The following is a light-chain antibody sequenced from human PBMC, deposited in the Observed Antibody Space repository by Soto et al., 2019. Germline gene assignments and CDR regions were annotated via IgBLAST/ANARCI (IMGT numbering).Light chain of an antibody. CDR1: QGIISY. J-gene: IGKJ1*01. CDR3: QQYNSYSRT. CDR2: KAS. V-gene: IGKV1-8*01. Sequence: AIRMTHSQSSLSASTLYIVIITFRASQGIISYLAWYQQKPGKAPKLLIYKASTLKSGVPSRFSGSGSGTEITLTISSLQPDDFATYYCQQYNSYSRTFGQGTKVDIK.